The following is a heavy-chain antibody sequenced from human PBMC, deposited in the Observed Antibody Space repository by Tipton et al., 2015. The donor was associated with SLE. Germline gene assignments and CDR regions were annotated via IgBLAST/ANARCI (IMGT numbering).Heavy chain of an antibody. CDR2: IIPIFGTA. D-gene: IGHD3-10*01. V-gene: IGHV1-69*05. Sequence: QSGAEVKKPGTSVKVSCKASGGTFSSHAISWVRQAPGQGLEWMGGIIPIFGTANYAQKFQGRVTITTDESTSTAYMELSSLRSEDAAVCYGAGEARVQGVIILPNWFDRWGQGTLVTVS. CDR3: AGEARVQGVIILPNWFDR. J-gene: IGHJ5*02. CDR1: GGTFSSHA.